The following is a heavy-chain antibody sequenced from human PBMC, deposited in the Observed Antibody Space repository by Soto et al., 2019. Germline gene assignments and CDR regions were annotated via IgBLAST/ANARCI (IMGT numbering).Heavy chain of an antibody. D-gene: IGHD3-10*01. J-gene: IGHJ4*02. CDR3: TRGPRPISTGTGAY. CDR2: IYNDGTYS. CDR1: GFIFKMYW. Sequence: VQLVESGGGLVKPGGSVRLSCAASGFIFKMYWMHWVRQSPGKGLVWISRIYNDGTYSDYADSVRGRFTISRDNVNDTLYLQMNNLRAEDSGLYYCTRGPRPISTGTGAYWGQGTQVTVSS. V-gene: IGHV3-74*02.